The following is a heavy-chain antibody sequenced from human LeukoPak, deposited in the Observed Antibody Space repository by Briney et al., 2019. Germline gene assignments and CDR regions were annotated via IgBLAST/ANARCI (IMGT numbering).Heavy chain of an antibody. D-gene: IGHD3-22*01. J-gene: IGHJ4*02. V-gene: IGHV1-2*02. Sequence: GASVKVSCKASGYTFTDYYFHWVRRAPGQGLEWMGWINPDTSGTNYAQKFQGRVTMTRDTSISTAYMELSSLRSDDTAVYYCARDSSNYYFGPIDYWGQGSLVTVSS. CDR3: ARDSSNYYFGPIDY. CDR2: INPDTSGT. CDR1: GYTFTDYY.